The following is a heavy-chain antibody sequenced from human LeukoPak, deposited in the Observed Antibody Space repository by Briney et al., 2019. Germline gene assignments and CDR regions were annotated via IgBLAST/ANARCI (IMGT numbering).Heavy chain of an antibody. D-gene: IGHD6-19*01. CDR2: IIPIFGTA. CDR3: ARVSSGWYGGYYYYMDV. Sequence: ASVKVSCKASGYTFTGYYMHWVRQAPGQGLEWMGGIIPIFGTANYAQKLQGRVTMTTDTSTSTAYMELRSLRSDDTAVYYCARVSSGWYGGYYYYMDVWGKGTTVTVSS. J-gene: IGHJ6*03. V-gene: IGHV1-18*04. CDR1: GYTFTGYY.